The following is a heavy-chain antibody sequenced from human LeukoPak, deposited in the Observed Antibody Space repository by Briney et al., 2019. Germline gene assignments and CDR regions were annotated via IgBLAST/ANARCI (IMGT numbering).Heavy chain of an antibody. CDR2: IKSKTDGGTTDGGTT. Sequence: GSLRLSCTASGFTFGDFAMSWVRQAPGKGLEWVGRIKSKTDGGTTDGGTTDYAAPVKGRFTISRDDSKNTLYLQMNSLKTEDTAVYYCTTFLLGGGQGTLVTVSS. CDR1: GFTFGDFA. J-gene: IGHJ4*02. CDR3: TTFLLG. D-gene: IGHD2/OR15-2a*01. V-gene: IGHV3-15*01.